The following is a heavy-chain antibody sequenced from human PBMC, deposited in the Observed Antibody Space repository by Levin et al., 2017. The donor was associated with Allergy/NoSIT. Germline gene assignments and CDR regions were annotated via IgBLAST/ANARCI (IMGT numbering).Heavy chain of an antibody. D-gene: IGHD3-10*02. CDR1: GFTFSTYW. Sequence: TGGSLRLSCAASGFTFSTYWMNWVRQAPGKGLEWVANIKQDGSEKYYVDSVKGRFTISRDNTKNSLYLQMDSLRAEDTAVYYCARGNQEYHSGSYDYVLYFNHWGQGTRLTVSS. J-gene: IGHJ1*01. CDR2: IKQDGSEK. CDR3: ARGNQEYHSGSYDYVLYFNH. V-gene: IGHV3-7*01.